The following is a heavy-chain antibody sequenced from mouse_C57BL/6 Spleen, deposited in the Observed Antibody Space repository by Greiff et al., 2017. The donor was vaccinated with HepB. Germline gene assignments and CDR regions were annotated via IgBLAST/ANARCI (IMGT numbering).Heavy chain of an antibody. CDR2: INPNNGGT. V-gene: IGHV1-18*01. Sequence: VQLKESGPELVKPGASVKIPCKASGYTFTDYNMDWVKQSHGKSLEWIGDINPNNGGTIYNQKFKGKATLTVDKSSSTAYMELRSLTSEDTAVYYCARSITTVVAGYFDVWGTGTTVTVSS. J-gene: IGHJ1*03. CDR1: GYTFTDYN. CDR3: ARSITTVVAGYFDV. D-gene: IGHD1-1*01.